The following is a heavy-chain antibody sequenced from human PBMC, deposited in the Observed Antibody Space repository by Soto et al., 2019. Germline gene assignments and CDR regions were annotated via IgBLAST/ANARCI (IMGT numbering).Heavy chain of an antibody. D-gene: IGHD2-15*01. CDR2: IYYSGST. Sequence: QVQLQESGPGLVKPSETLSLTCTVSGGSISSYYWSWIRQLPGKGLEWIGYIYYSGSTNYNPSLESRVTISVDTSKNQFSLKLSSVTAADTAVYYCARQGAYCSGGSCYSTFDYWGQGTLVTVSS. CDR3: ARQGAYCSGGSCYSTFDY. J-gene: IGHJ4*02. V-gene: IGHV4-59*08. CDR1: GGSISSYY.